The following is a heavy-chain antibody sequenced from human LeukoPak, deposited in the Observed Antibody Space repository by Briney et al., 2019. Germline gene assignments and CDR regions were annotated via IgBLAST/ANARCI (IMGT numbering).Heavy chain of an antibody. CDR2: INTNNGVT. Sequence: ASVTVSCTASGLTFTGVNYIHWGRPAPGQGPEWMGWINTNNGVTDYARKFQGRVTITRDTSIGTAYMELYRLTSDDMAMYYCTRDRLSKWFDPWGQGSLVTVSS. CDR1: GLTFTGVNY. D-gene: IGHD5-12*01. J-gene: IGHJ5*02. V-gene: IGHV1-2*02. CDR3: TRDRLSKWFDP.